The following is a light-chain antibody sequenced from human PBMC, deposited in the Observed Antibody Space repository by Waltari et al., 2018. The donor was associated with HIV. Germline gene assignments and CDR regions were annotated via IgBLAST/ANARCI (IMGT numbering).Light chain of an antibody. CDR3: QSYDRRLMWV. CDR2: QNI. J-gene: IGLJ2*01. Sequence: HSLLTQPPSVSGAPGQRVTISCTGRRSNIGAGYDVHWYQKYPGTAPKLLIFQNINRPSGVPDRFSGSKSVTSASLVITGLQAEDEADYYCQSYDRRLMWVFGGGTSLTV. CDR1: RSNIGAGYD. V-gene: IGLV1-40*01.